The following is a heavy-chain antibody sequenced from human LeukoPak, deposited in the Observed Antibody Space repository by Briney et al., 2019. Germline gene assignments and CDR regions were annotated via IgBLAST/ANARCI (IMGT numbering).Heavy chain of an antibody. V-gene: IGHV3-21*01. J-gene: IGHJ3*02. Sequence: PGGSLRLSCAASGFTFSSYSMNWVRQAPGKGLEWVSSISGSSSYKYYADSVKGRFTISRDNAKNSLYLQMNSLRAEDTAVYYCARRWGSHDALDIWGQGTMVTVSS. CDR1: GFTFSSYS. CDR2: ISGSSSYK. CDR3: ARRWGSHDALDI. D-gene: IGHD7-27*01.